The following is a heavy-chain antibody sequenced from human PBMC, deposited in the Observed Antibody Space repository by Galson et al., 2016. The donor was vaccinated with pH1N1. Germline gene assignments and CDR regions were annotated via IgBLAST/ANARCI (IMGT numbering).Heavy chain of an antibody. J-gene: IGHJ2*01. Sequence: LSLTCSVSGGSVTSGYHYWTWIRQPPGKGLEWIGYIFSRGSTHYNPSLKSRVPISFDTSKNQVFLDLSSVTPADTAVSYCASRYGSSWYFDLWGRGSLVAVSP. D-gene: IGHD4-17*01. V-gene: IGHV4-61*01. CDR1: GGSVTSGYHY. CDR3: ASRYGSSWYFDL. CDR2: IFSRGST.